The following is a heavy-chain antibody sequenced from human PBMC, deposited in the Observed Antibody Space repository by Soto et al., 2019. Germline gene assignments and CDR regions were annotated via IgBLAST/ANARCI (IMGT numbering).Heavy chain of an antibody. CDR3: TKASSDYIHMDV. CDR1: GFTFSSFP. Sequence: GGSLILSCAASGFTFSSFPMRWVRQAPGQGLEWVSTITGSGGDTYYADSVKGRFTISRDNSKNTLYLQMSSLRAEDTALYYCTKASSDYIHMDVWGQGTTVTVSS. V-gene: IGHV3-23*01. J-gene: IGHJ6*02. CDR2: ITGSGGDT. D-gene: IGHD4-4*01.